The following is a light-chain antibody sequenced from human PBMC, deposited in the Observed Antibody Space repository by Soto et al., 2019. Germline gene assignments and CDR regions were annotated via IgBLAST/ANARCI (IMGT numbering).Light chain of an antibody. V-gene: IGKV3-11*01. Sequence: EIVLTQSPATLSLSPGERATLSCRASRSVSSYLAWYQQKPGQAPRLLIYDASNRATGIPARFSGSGSGTDFTLTISSLEPEDFAVYYCQQRSTLYTFGQGTKLEIK. CDR3: QQRSTLYT. CDR2: DAS. CDR1: RSVSSY. J-gene: IGKJ2*01.